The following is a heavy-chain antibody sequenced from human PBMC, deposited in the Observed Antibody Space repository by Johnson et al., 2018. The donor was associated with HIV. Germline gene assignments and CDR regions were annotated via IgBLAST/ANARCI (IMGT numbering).Heavy chain of an antibody. J-gene: IGHJ3*02. V-gene: IGHV3-23*04. Sequence: VQLVESGGGLVQPGGSLRLSCAASGFTFSSYGMSWVRQAPGKGLEWVSAISGSGDNTYYADSVKGRFTISRDRSHNTVYLQMNSLRAEDTAVYYCSTGGYGSGSFAFDIWGQGTMVTVSS. CDR2: ISGSGDNT. CDR3: STGGYGSGSFAFDI. CDR1: GFTFSSYG. D-gene: IGHD3-10*01.